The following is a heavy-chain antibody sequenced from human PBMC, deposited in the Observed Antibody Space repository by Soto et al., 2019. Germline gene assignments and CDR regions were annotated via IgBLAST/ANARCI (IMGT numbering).Heavy chain of an antibody. Sequence: GESLKISCKGSGYSFTSYWIGWVRQIPGKGLEWMGIIYPGDSDTRYSPSFQGQVTISADKSISTAYLQWSSLKASDTAMYYCAGPYYDSSGYYHDAFDIWGQGTMVTVSS. CDR2: IYPGDSDT. CDR1: GYSFTSYW. V-gene: IGHV5-51*01. CDR3: AGPYYDSSGYYHDAFDI. D-gene: IGHD3-22*01. J-gene: IGHJ3*02.